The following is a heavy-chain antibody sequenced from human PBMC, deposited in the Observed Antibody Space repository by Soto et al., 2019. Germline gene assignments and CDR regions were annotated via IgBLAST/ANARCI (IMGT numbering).Heavy chain of an antibody. D-gene: IGHD3-3*01. V-gene: IGHV1-69*12. CDR2: IVPLFGTA. CDR1: GATFGNTA. CDR3: ARDGDPGYSFWSGPLGGGRFDP. J-gene: IGHJ5*02. Sequence: QVQLVQSGAEVKEPGSSVNVSCKTSGATFGNTAVTWVRQAPGQGLEWIGGIVPLFGTANYAQKFRGRVTITADESTRTAYIELRSLRTDDPAVYYCARDGDPGYSFWSGPLGGGRFDPWGQGTLVTVSS.